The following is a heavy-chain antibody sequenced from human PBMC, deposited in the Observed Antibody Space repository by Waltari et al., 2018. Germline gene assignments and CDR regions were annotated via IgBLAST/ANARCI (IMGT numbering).Heavy chain of an antibody. J-gene: IGHJ3*02. Sequence: QVQLVESGGGVVQPGRSLRLSCAASGFTFSSYGMHWVRQAPGKGLEWVAVIWYDGSNKYYADSVKGRFTISRDNSKNTLYLQMNSLRAEDTAMYYCAKDRGSGWSYDAFDIWGQGTMVTVSS. CDR3: AKDRGSGWSYDAFDI. D-gene: IGHD6-19*01. CDR2: IWYDGSNK. CDR1: GFTFSSYG. V-gene: IGHV3-30*18.